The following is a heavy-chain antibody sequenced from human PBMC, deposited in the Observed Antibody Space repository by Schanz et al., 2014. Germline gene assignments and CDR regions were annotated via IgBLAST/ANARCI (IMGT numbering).Heavy chain of an antibody. V-gene: IGHV3-11*06. D-gene: IGHD3-16*01. J-gene: IGHJ4*02. CDR3: AATTSLAD. Sequence: QVQLVESGGTLVKPGGSLRLSCVVSGFTFSDYYMSWIRQAPGKGLEWVSYISSSSIYTNYADSVKGRFTISRDNAKSSLYLQMNSLRDEDTAVYYCAATTSLADWGQGTLGAVSS. CDR2: ISSSSIYT. CDR1: GFTFSDYY.